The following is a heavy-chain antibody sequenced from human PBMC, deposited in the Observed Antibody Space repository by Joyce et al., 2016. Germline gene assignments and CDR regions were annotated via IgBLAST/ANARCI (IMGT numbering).Heavy chain of an antibody. CDR1: GYIFANYW. Sequence: EMQLLQSGAEVRKPGESLKISCKASGYIFANYWINWVRQMPGKGLEWMAILNPNDSYTRYSPSFQGQVTISVDKSSSTSSLQWSSLRASDTAIYYCARRYCSATRCQGRYFDYWGQGTLVTVSS. V-gene: IGHV5-51*01. D-gene: IGHD2-2*01. J-gene: IGHJ4*02. CDR2: LNPNDSYT. CDR3: ARRYCSATRCQGRYFDY.